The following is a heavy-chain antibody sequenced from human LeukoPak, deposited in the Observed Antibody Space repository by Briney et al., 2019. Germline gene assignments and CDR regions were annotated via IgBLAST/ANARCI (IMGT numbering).Heavy chain of an antibody. CDR1: GFTFSDYS. V-gene: IGHV3-21*01. CDR2: ISTSSSYI. CDR3: ARAGYSSTWYVAFDI. Sequence: SGGSLRLXCAASGFTFSDYSMNWVRQAPGKGLEWVSSISTSSSYIYYADSVKGRFTISRDNAKYSLYLQMNSLRAEDTAVYYCARAGYSSTWYVAFDIWGQGTMVTVSS. D-gene: IGHD6-13*01. J-gene: IGHJ3*02.